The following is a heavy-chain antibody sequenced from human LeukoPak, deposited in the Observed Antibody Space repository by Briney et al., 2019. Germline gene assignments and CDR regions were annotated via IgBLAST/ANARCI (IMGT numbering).Heavy chain of an antibody. V-gene: IGHV1-69*05. CDR3: ASGYGDYVSVAFDI. Sequence: SVKVSCKASGGTFSSYAISLVRQAPGQGLEWMGRIIPIFGTANYAQKFQGRVTITTDESTSTAYMELSSLRSEDTAVYYCASGYGDYVSVAFDIWGQGTMVTVSS. J-gene: IGHJ3*02. CDR1: GGTFSSYA. D-gene: IGHD4-17*01. CDR2: IIPIFGTA.